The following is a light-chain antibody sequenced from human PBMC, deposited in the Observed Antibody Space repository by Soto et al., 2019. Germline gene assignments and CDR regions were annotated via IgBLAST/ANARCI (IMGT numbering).Light chain of an antibody. V-gene: IGKV3-20*01. CDR1: QSVSSSY. J-gene: IGKJ5*01. Sequence: EIVLTQSPGTLSLSPGERATLSCRASQSVSSSYLAWYQQKPGQAPRLLIYGASSRATGIPDRFSGSGSGTDFTLTISRLEPEDFAVYYCRQYGSAPVTFGQGTRLEIK. CDR3: RQYGSAPVT. CDR2: GAS.